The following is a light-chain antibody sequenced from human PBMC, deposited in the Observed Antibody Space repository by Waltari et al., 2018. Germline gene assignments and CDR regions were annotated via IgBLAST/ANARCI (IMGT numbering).Light chain of an antibody. CDR1: SSNIGSNY. Sequence: SVLTQPPSASGTPGQRVTISCSGSSSNIGSNYVYWYQQLPGTAPKLLIYRNNQRPSGVPDRFSGSKSGTSASLAISGLRSEYEADYYCAAWDDSLSGWVFGGGTKLTVL. CDR3: AAWDDSLSGWV. V-gene: IGLV1-47*01. J-gene: IGLJ3*02. CDR2: RNN.